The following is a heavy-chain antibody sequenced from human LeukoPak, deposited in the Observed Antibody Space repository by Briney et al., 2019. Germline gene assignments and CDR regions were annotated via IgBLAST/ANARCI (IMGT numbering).Heavy chain of an antibody. J-gene: IGHJ3*02. CDR1: GFTFSSYA. Sequence: GGSLRLSCAASGFTFSSYAMHWVRQAPGKGLEWVAVISYDGSNKYYADSVKGRFTISRDNSKNTLYLQMNSLRAEDTAVYYCARDSWSGSYYSTDAFDIWGQGTMVTVSS. D-gene: IGHD1-26*01. CDR2: ISYDGSNK. V-gene: IGHV3-30-3*01. CDR3: ARDSWSGSYYSTDAFDI.